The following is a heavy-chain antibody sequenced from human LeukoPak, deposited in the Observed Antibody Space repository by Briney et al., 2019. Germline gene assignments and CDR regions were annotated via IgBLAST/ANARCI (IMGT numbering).Heavy chain of an antibody. Sequence: GGSLRLSCAASGFTFSSYWMSWVRQAPGKGLEWVANIKQGGTEKFYVDSVKGRFTTSRDNAKNSLYLQMNSLRAEDTAVYYCVRSGRPPTFYYYYGMDVWGQGTTVTVSS. CDR1: GFTFSSYW. CDR2: IKQGGTEK. CDR3: VRSGRPPTFYYYYGMDV. V-gene: IGHV3-7*01. J-gene: IGHJ6*02. D-gene: IGHD6-6*01.